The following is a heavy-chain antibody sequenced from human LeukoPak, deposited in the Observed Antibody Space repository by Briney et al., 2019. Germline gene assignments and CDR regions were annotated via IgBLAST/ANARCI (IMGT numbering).Heavy chain of an antibody. Sequence: PGGSLRLSCAASGFTFSSYWMSWVRQAPGKGLEWVANIKQDGSEKYYVDSVKGRFTISRDNAKNSLYLQMNSLRAEDTAVYYCARVHSVRGEGWFDPWGQGTLVTVSS. CDR3: ARVHSVRGEGWFDP. J-gene: IGHJ5*02. CDR1: GFTFSSYW. D-gene: IGHD3-10*01. V-gene: IGHV3-7*01. CDR2: IKQDGSEK.